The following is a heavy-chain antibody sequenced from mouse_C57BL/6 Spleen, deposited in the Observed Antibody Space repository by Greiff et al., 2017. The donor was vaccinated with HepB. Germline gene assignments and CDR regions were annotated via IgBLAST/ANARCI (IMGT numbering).Heavy chain of an antibody. CDR3: ARGITTAVPPFAY. CDR2: ILPGSGST. D-gene: IGHD1-1*01. V-gene: IGHV1-9*01. CDR1: GYTFTGYW. J-gene: IGHJ3*01. Sequence: QVQLQQSGAELMKPGASAKPSCKATGYTFTGYWIEWVKQRPGHGLERNGEILPGSGSTNYNEKFKGKATFNADTSSNTAYMQLSSLTTEDSAIYYCARGITTAVPPFAYWGQGTLVTVSA.